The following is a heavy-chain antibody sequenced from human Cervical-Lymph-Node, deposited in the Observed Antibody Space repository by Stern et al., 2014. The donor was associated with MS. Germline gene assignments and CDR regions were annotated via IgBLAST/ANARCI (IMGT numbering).Heavy chain of an antibody. Sequence: VQLVESGPGLVQPSETLYLTCTASGGSFSAYYWSWIRQPPGKGLDFIDPIYYNENINYNPSLKSRITMSVDMSKTQFSLKLTSVTAADTAVYYCARLPPYGDHAGCFDIWGQGSMVTVSS. J-gene: IGHJ3*02. CDR3: ARLPPYGDHAGCFDI. V-gene: IGHV4-59*01. D-gene: IGHD4-17*01. CDR1: GGSFSAYY. CDR2: IYYNENI.